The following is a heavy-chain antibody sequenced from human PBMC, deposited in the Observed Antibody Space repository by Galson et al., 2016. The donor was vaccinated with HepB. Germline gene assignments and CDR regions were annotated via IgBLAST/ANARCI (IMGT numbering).Heavy chain of an antibody. V-gene: IGHV1-2*02. CDR2: INPNSGGT. CDR3: TRAAGQWNYFEPYFDY. Sequence: SVKVSCKASGYSFSGYHMHWVRQAPGQGLEWMGWINPNSGGTKYAQKFQGRVTMTRDTSIRTAYMELNRLRSDDTAVYYCTRAAGQWNYFEPYFDYWGQGTLVTVSS. CDR1: GYSFSGYH. J-gene: IGHJ4*02. D-gene: IGHD1-7*01.